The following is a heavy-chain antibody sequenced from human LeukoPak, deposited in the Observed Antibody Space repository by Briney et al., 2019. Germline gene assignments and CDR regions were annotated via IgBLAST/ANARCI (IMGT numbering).Heavy chain of an antibody. Sequence: SETLSLTCTVSGGSISGYYWSWIRQPPGKGLEGIGYIYYSGSTNYNPSLKSRVTISVDTSKNQFSLKLSSVTAADTAVYYCARLHADTTMTPYYYYIYVWGKGTTVTVSS. CDR2: IYYSGST. V-gene: IGHV4-59*08. CDR3: ARLHADTTMTPYYYYIYV. CDR1: GGSISGYY. D-gene: IGHD5-18*01. J-gene: IGHJ6*03.